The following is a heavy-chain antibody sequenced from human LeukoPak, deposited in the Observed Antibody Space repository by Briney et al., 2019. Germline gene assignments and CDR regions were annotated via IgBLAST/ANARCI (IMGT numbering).Heavy chain of an antibody. Sequence: SETLSLTCTVSGGSISSSSYYWGWIRQPPGKGLEWIGSIYYSGSTYYNPSLKSRVTISVDTSKNQFSLKLSSVTAADTAVYYCARQGGLYSRGVTHFDYWGQGTLVTVSS. CDR2: IYYSGST. CDR3: ARQGGLYSRGVTHFDY. D-gene: IGHD3-10*01. CDR1: GGSISSSSYY. J-gene: IGHJ4*02. V-gene: IGHV4-39*01.